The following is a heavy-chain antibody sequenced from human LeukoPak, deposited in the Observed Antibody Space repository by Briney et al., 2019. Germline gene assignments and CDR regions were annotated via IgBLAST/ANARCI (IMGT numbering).Heavy chain of an antibody. D-gene: IGHD1-14*01. CDR1: GGSLSGFY. J-gene: IGHJ4*02. V-gene: IGHV4-34*01. Sequence: SDTLSLTCAVYGGSLSGFYRSWIRQPPGKGLEWIGEINHSGSTNYNPSLKSRVTISVDTSKNQFSLKLSSVTAADTAVYYCARERVRPLSRRTYYFDYWGQGTLVTVSS. CDR3: ARERVRPLSRRTYYFDY. CDR2: INHSGST.